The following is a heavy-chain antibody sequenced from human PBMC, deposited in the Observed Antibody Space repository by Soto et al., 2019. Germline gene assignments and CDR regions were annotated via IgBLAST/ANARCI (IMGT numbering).Heavy chain of an antibody. V-gene: IGHV1-18*04. CDR1: GYTFTSYG. CDR3: ATPTPLRGAMITNINFDF. D-gene: IGHD3-10*01. J-gene: IGHJ4*02. CDR2: ISAYNGNT. Sequence: WASVKVSCKASGYTFTSYGISWVRQAPGQGLEWMGWISAYNGNTNYAQKLQGRVTMTTDTSTSTAYMELRSLRSDDTAVYYCATPTPLRGAMITNINFDFWGQGTPVTVSS.